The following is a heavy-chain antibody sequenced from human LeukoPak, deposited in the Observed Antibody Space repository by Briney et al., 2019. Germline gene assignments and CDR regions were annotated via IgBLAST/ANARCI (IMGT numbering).Heavy chain of an antibody. CDR1: GYTFTSYD. Sequence: GASVKVSCKASGYTFTSYDINWVRQATGQGLEWMGWMNPNSGNTGYAQKFQGRVAMTRNTSISTAYMELSSLRSEDTAVYYCAKSIITIFLLDYWGQGTLVTVSS. J-gene: IGHJ4*02. D-gene: IGHD3-3*01. CDR2: MNPNSGNT. CDR3: AKSIITIFLLDY. V-gene: IGHV1-8*01.